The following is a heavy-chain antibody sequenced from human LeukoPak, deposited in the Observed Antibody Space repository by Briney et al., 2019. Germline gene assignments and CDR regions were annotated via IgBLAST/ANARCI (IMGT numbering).Heavy chain of an antibody. CDR2: ISYDGSNK. Sequence: GGSLRFSCAASGFTFSSYAMHWVRQAPGKGLEWVAVISYDGSNKYYADSVKGRFTISRDNSKNTLYLQMNSLRAEDTAVYYCARTEVYYYDSSGYPDYWGQGTLVTVSS. V-gene: IGHV3-30-3*01. CDR3: ARTEVYYYDSSGYPDY. CDR1: GFTFSSYA. J-gene: IGHJ4*02. D-gene: IGHD3-22*01.